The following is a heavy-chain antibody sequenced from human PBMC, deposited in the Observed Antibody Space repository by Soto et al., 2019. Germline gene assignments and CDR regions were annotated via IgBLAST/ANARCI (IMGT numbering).Heavy chain of an antibody. J-gene: IGHJ4*02. Sequence: QVQLQESGPGLVKPSQTLSLTCTVSGGSISSGGYYWSWIRQHPGKGLEWIGYIYYSGSTYYNPSLTSRVTRSVDTSKNQFSLKLSSVTAADTAVYYCARGVTMVRGVIHTPYFDYWGQGTLVTVSS. V-gene: IGHV4-31*03. D-gene: IGHD3-10*01. CDR2: IYYSGST. CDR3: ARGVTMVRGVIHTPYFDY. CDR1: GGSISSGGYY.